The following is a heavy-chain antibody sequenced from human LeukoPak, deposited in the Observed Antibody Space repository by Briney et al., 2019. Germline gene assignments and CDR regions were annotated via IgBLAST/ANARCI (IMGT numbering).Heavy chain of an antibody. D-gene: IGHD6-19*01. V-gene: IGHV4-39*07. CDR2: IYYNGNT. CDR3: ARDFGGWYHGAFDI. CDR1: GGSISISSYY. J-gene: IGHJ3*02. Sequence: SETLSLTCTVSGGSISISSYYWGWIRQPPGQGLEWIGTIYYNGNTFYNPSLKSRVTMSVDTSKNQFSLRLSSVTAADTAVYYCARDFGGWYHGAFDIWGQGTMVTVSS.